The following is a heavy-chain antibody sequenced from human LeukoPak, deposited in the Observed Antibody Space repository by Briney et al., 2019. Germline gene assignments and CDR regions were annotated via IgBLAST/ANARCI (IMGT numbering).Heavy chain of an antibody. V-gene: IGHV4-4*07. CDR3: ATTTSILAFDI. CDR2: IYSTGST. Sequence: SETLSLTCTVSGDSISSYYCNWIRQPAGKGLEYIGRIYSTGSTNYNPSLKSRVTMSVDTSKNHFSLKLSSVTAADTTAYYCATTTSILAFDIWGQGTMVTVSS. J-gene: IGHJ3*02. D-gene: IGHD3-3*01. CDR1: GDSISSYY.